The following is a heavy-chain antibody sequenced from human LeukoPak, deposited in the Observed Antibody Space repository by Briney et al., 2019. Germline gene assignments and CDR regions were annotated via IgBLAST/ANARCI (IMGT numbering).Heavy chain of an antibody. J-gene: IGHJ4*02. CDR3: ARDQGYSGELFDY. Sequence: SQTLSLTCAISGDSVSRNNAGWNWIRQSPSRGLEWLGRTYYRSKWYSDFAPSVRNRITINPDTSKNQFSLQLSSVTAADTAVYYCARDQGYSGELFDYWGQGTLVTVSS. V-gene: IGHV6-1*01. D-gene: IGHD5-12*01. CDR1: GDSVSRNNAG. CDR2: TYYRSKWYS.